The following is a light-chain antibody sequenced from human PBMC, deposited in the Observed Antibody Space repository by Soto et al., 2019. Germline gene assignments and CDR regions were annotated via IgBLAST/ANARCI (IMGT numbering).Light chain of an antibody. CDR1: QSVSSY. CDR2: GAS. V-gene: IGKV3-20*01. J-gene: IGKJ3*01. CDR3: QQYGNSPFT. Sequence: EIVLTQSPGTLSLSPGERATLSCRASQSVSSYLAWHQQKPGQAPRLLFYGASTRATGIPDRFSGSGSGTDFTLTISRLEPEDFAVYYCQQYGNSPFTFGPGTKVEI.